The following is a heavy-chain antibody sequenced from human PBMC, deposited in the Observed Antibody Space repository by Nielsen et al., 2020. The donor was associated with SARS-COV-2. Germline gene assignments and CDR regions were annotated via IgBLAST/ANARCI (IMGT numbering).Heavy chain of an antibody. CDR1: GGSISSYY. D-gene: IGHD3-10*01. CDR3: APQGRGVGY. J-gene: IGHJ4*02. Sequence: GSLRLSCTVSGGSISSYYWSWIRQPPGKGLEWIGYIYYSGSTNYNPSLKSRVTISVDTSKNQFSLKLSSVTAADTAVYYCAPQGRGVGYWGQGTLVTVSS. CDR2: IYYSGST. V-gene: IGHV4-59*01.